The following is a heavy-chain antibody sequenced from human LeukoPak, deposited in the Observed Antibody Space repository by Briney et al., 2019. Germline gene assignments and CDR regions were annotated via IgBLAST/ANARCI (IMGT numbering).Heavy chain of an antibody. CDR2: IKGDERST. CDR1: GFGVSVNY. D-gene: IGHD5-18*01. J-gene: IGHJ4*02. V-gene: IGHV3-74*01. Sequence: PGGSLRLSCAASGFGVSVNYMSWVRQAPGKGLVWVSRIKGDERSTNYADSVKGRFTISRDNAKNTVYLEMNSLRAEDTAVYYCVRGQLWSYYHDYWGQGTLVTVSS. CDR3: VRGQLWSYYHDY.